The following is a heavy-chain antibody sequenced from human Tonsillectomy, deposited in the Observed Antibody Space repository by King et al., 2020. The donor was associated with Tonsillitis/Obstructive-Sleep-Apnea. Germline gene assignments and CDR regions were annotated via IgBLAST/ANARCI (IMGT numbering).Heavy chain of an antibody. CDR3: AHNGGPGSAGSGYSVSWFDP. D-gene: IGHD2-15*01. Sequence: TLQESGPTLVKSTQTLTLTCTFSGFSLSTSGVGVGWIRQPPGKALEWLALIYWDDDKHYNPSLKSRLTITKGASKNHVVLTLTNVDPVDTATYYCAHNGGPGSAGSGYSVSWFDPWGQGTLVTVSS. CDR1: GFSLSTSGVG. CDR2: IYWDDDK. V-gene: IGHV2-5*02. J-gene: IGHJ5*02.